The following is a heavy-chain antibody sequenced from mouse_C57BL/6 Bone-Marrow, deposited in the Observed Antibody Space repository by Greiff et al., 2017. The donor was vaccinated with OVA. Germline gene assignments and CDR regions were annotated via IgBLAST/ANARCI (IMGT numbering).Heavy chain of an antibody. J-gene: IGHJ1*03. Sequence: DVQLQESGPGLVKPSQSLSLTCSVTGYSITSGYYWNWIRQFPGNKLEWMGYISYDGSNNYNPSLKNRISITRDTSKNQFFLKLNSVTTEDTATYYCAREEGSTVVPWYFDVWGTGTTVTVSS. V-gene: IGHV3-6*01. CDR3: AREEGSTVVPWYFDV. CDR1: GYSITSGYY. CDR2: ISYDGSN. D-gene: IGHD2-1*01.